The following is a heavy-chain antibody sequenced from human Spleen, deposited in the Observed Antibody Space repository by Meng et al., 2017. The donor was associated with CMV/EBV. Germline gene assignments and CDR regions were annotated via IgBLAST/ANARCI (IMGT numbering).Heavy chain of an antibody. CDR3: VAEADY. Sequence: SCAVYGGPFSDFSWTWIRQTPGKGLEWIGQTNHRGATDYNPSLKSRVTISVDRSKERFTLRLTSLTAADTAIYYCVAEADYWGQGTVVTVSS. V-gene: IGHV4-34*01. CDR2: TNHRGAT. D-gene: IGHD6-13*01. J-gene: IGHJ4*02. CDR1: GGPFSDFS.